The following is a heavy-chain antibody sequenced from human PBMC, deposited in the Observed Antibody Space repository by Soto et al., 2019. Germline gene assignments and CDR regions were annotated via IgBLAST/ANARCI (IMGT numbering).Heavy chain of an antibody. Sequence: EVQPVESGGGLVQPGGSLRLSCAASGFTFTSYWMHWVRQAPGKGLVWVSRINSDGSRTDYADSVKGRFTISRDNAKNTVYLQMNSLRGDDTAVYYCARVPVGGYDWNWGQGTLVTVSS. V-gene: IGHV3-74*01. CDR2: INSDGSRT. D-gene: IGHD5-12*01. J-gene: IGHJ4*02. CDR3: ARVPVGGYDWN. CDR1: GFTFTSYW.